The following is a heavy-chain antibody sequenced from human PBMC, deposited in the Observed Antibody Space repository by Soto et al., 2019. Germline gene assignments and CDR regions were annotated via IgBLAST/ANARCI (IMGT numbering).Heavy chain of an antibody. D-gene: IGHD3-10*01. CDR1: GFTCSTYG. V-gene: IGHV3-30*18. CDR2: ISYDGSNK. Sequence: QVQLVESGGGVVQPGRSLRLSCAASGFTCSTYGIHWVRQAPGKGLEWVSVISYDGSNKYYADSVKGRFTISRDNSKNTLYLQMNRLGVEDTAVYYCAKDLGGSGSLHYWGQGTLVTVSS. CDR3: AKDLGGSGSLHY. J-gene: IGHJ4*02.